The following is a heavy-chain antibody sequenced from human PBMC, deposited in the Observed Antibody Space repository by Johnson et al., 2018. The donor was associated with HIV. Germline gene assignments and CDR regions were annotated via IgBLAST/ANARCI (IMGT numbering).Heavy chain of an antibody. CDR1: GFTFDDYA. CDR2: ISWDGNST. J-gene: IGHJ3*02. V-gene: IGHV3-43D*03. D-gene: IGHD6-13*01. CDR3: AKDMGYTSFGYGFDI. Sequence: LVESGGGVVRPGGSLRLSCAASGFTFDDYAMHWVRQPPGKGLEWVSLISWDGNSTYYADSVKGRFTISRDNSENSLYLQMNSLRAEDTALYYCAKDMGYTSFGYGFDIWGQGTMVTVSS.